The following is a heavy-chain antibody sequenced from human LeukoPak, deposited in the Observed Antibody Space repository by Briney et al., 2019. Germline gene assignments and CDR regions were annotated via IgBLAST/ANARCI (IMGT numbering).Heavy chain of an antibody. CDR1: GGSISSGDYY. D-gene: IGHD2-2*01. Sequence: PSQTLSLTCTVSGGSISSGDYYWSWIRQPPGKGLEWIGYIYYSGSTYYNPSLKSRVTISVDRSKNQFSLKLSSVTAADTAVYYCARVNCSSTSCHPLYYYYGMDVWGQGTTVTVSS. V-gene: IGHV4-30-4*01. J-gene: IGHJ6*02. CDR2: IYYSGST. CDR3: ARVNCSSTSCHPLYYYYGMDV.